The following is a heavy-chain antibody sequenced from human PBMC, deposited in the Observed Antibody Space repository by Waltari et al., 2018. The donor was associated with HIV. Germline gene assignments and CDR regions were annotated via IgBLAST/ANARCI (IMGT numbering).Heavy chain of an antibody. CDR1: GYTLISYG. CDR3: ARDRVSEADDCWSGYGMHV. D-gene: IGHD3-3*01. CDR2: ISPYNDNT. V-gene: IGHV1-18*01. J-gene: IGHJ6*02. Sequence: QVHLVQSGAEMKKHVASVTVSCTASGYTLISYGISLVRQAPGQGLEWRGWISPYNDNTNFGQKLQGRVTLTTDPSTSTAYMELRNMRSDDTAVYYCARDRVSEADDCWSGYGMHVWGQGTTVNVSS.